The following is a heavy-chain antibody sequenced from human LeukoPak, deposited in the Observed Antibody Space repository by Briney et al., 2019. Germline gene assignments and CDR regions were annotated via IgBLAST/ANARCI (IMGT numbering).Heavy chain of an antibody. J-gene: IGHJ4*02. Sequence: YYGDSEKGRFNISRDNAKKSLYLQMNNLTVEDTAMYYCARDPLAVVILSPYYFDYWGQGTLVTVSS. CDR3: ARDPLAVVILSPYYFDY. D-gene: IGHD3-22*01. V-gene: IGHV3-7*01.